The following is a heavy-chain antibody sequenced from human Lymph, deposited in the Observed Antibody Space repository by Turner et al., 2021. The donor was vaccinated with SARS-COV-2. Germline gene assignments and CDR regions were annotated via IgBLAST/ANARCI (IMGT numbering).Heavy chain of an antibody. J-gene: IGHJ5*02. D-gene: IGHD3-9*01. CDR1: GGSISSSSYY. V-gene: IGHV4-39*01. CDR3: ASNYDILTGYYTRNWFDP. CDR2: IYYSGST. Sequence: QLQLQESGPGLVKPSETLSLTCTVSGGSISSSSYYWGWIRQPPGKGLEWIGSIYYSGSTYSNPPLKSRVTISVDTSKNQFSLKLSSVTAADTAVYYCASNYDILTGYYTRNWFDPWGQGTLVTVSS.